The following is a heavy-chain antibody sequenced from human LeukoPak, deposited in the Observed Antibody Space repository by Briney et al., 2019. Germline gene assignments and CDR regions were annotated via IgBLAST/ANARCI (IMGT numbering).Heavy chain of an antibody. CDR3: ARDNAPQTYSSGWYDS. V-gene: IGHV3-74*01. CDR1: GFSFRTHW. CDR2: INSDGNNT. D-gene: IGHD6-19*01. Sequence: EGSLRLSCAASGFSFRTHWMPWVRQASGTGLVWVSRINSDGNNTNYAESVKGRFTISRDNAKNTLYLQMNSLRAEDSAVYYCARDNAPQTYSSGWYDSWGQGALVTVSS. J-gene: IGHJ5*01.